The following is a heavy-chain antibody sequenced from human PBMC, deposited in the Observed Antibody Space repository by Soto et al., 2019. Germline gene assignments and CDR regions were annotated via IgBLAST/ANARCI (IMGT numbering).Heavy chain of an antibody. CDR2: ISYDGSNK. V-gene: IGHV3-30*18. J-gene: IGHJ4*02. Sequence: GGSLRLSCAASGFTFSSYGMHWVRQAPGKGLEWVAVISYDGSNKYYADSVKGRFTISRDNSKNTLYLQMNSLRAEDTAVYYCAKSPGGYYDSSGYYHFDYWGKGTLVPVAS. D-gene: IGHD3-22*01. CDR1: GFTFSSYG. CDR3: AKSPGGYYDSSGYYHFDY.